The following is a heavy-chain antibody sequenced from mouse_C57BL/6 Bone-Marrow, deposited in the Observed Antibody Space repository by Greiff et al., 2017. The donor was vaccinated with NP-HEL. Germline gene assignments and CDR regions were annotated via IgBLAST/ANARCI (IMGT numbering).Heavy chain of an antibody. CDR1: GYAFSSSW. Sequence: QVQLQQSGPELVKPGASVKISCKASGYAFSSSWMNWVKQRPGKGLEWIGRIYPGDGDTNSTGQFKGQATLTADKSSSTTYMQLSSLTSEDSAVYFCARDYYYGSSPWFAYWGQGTLVTVSA. CDR2: IYPGDGDT. CDR3: ARDYYYGSSPWFAY. J-gene: IGHJ3*01. D-gene: IGHD1-1*01. V-gene: IGHV1-82*01.